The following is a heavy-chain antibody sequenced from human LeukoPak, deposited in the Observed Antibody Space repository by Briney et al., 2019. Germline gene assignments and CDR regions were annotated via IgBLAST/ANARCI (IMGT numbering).Heavy chain of an antibody. D-gene: IGHD6-13*01. CDR2: IRYDGSNK. J-gene: IGHJ4*02. CDR1: GFTFSSYG. V-gene: IGHV3-30*02. Sequence: GGSLRLSCAASGFTFSSYGMHWVRQAPGKGLEWVAFIRYDGSNKYYADSVKGRLTISRDNSKNTLYLQMNSLRAEDTAVYYCAKDGKLYSSSWYYFDYWGQGTLVTVSS. CDR3: AKDGKLYSSSWYYFDY.